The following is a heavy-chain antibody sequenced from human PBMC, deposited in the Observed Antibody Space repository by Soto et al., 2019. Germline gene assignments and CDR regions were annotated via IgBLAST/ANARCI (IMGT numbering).Heavy chain of an antibody. Sequence: ASVKVSCKASGYTFTSYAMHWVRQAPGQRLEWMGWINAGNGNTKYSQKFQGRVTITRDTSASTAYMELSSLRSEDTAVYYCARARGYYDSSGYYYGTYYYYYGMDVWGQGTTVTVSS. V-gene: IGHV1-3*01. CDR2: INAGNGNT. D-gene: IGHD3-22*01. CDR1: GYTFTSYA. CDR3: ARARGYYDSSGYYYGTYYYYYGMDV. J-gene: IGHJ6*02.